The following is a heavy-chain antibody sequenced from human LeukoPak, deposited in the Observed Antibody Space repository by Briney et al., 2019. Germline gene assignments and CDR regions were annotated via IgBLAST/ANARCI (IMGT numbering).Heavy chain of an antibody. CDR3: ATARNFRFEY. CDR2: VNGEGTTI. Sequence: GGSLRLSCATSGLTFRTTWMHWVRQAPGKGLMWVSRVNGEGTTIDYADSVKGRFTVSRDYAKNTLFLQMNNLRTEDTALYFCATARNFRFEYWGQGSLVIVSA. V-gene: IGHV3-74*01. D-gene: IGHD1-7*01. CDR1: GLTFRTTW. J-gene: IGHJ4*02.